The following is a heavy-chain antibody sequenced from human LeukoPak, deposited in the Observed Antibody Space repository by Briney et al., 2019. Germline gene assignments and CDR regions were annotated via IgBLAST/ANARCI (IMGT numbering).Heavy chain of an antibody. Sequence: GAVKVSCKPSRYTFTSYGISWVRQAPGQGLEWMARMSAYNGNTNYAQKLQGRVTMTTDTSTSTAYMELRSLRSDDTAVYYCARGGNYYDSSGYYYVGYFDYWGQGTLVTVSS. D-gene: IGHD3-22*01. CDR1: RYTFTSYG. CDR2: MSAYNGNT. CDR3: ARGGNYYDSSGYYYVGYFDY. J-gene: IGHJ4*02. V-gene: IGHV1-18*01.